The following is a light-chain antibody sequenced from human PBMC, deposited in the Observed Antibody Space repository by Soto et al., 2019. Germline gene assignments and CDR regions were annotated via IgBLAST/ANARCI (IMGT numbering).Light chain of an antibody. J-gene: IGLJ3*02. V-gene: IGLV2-23*01. CDR1: SSDVGSYNL. CDR2: EGS. CDR3: CSYAGSATSGV. Sequence: QSALTQSASVSGSPGQSITISCTGTSSDVGSYNLVSWYQQYPGKAPKLMIYEGSKRPSGVSNRFSGSKSGNTASLTISGLQAEDEADYFCCSYAGSATSGVFGGGTKLTVL.